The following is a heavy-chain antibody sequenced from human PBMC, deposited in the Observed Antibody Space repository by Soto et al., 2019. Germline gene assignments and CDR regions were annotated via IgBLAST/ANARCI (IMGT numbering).Heavy chain of an antibody. CDR2: ISAYNGNT. CDR3: ERDNYGSGPMGWFDP. CDR1: GYTFTSYG. J-gene: IGHJ5*02. V-gene: IGHV1-18*01. D-gene: IGHD3-10*01. Sequence: ASVKVSCTVSGYTFTSYGISWVRQAPGQGLEWMGWISAYNGNTNYAQKLQGRVTMTTDTSTSTAYMELRSLRSDDTAVYSCERDNYGSGPMGWFDPWGQGTLVTVSS.